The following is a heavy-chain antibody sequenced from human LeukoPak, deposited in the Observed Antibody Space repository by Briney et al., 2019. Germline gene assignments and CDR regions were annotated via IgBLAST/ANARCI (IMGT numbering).Heavy chain of an antibody. CDR2: IFYSGDT. D-gene: IGHD5-18*01. CDR3: GRHGGNSYGFLFFDY. CDR1: GGSISSNAYY. J-gene: IGHJ4*02. V-gene: IGHV4-39*01. Sequence: SETLSLTCTVSGGSISSNAYYWGWIRQPPGKGLEWIGSIFYSGDTFYEPSHRGRVTISADASKNQLSLKMNFETAADTAIYYCGRHGGNSYGFLFFDYWGQGTLVSVSS.